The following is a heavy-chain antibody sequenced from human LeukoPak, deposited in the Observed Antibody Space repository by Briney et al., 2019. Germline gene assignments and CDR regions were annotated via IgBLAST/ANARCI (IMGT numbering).Heavy chain of an antibody. V-gene: IGHV3-23*01. Sequence: GGSLRLSYAASGFTFSSYAMNWVRQAPGKGLEWVSAISGSGGSTYYADSVKGRFTISRDNSKNTLSLQMNSLRAEDTAVYYCAKDQEKDHYYGSGSGYWGQGTLATVSS. D-gene: IGHD3-10*01. CDR1: GFTFSSYA. CDR2: ISGSGGST. J-gene: IGHJ4*02. CDR3: AKDQEKDHYYGSGSGY.